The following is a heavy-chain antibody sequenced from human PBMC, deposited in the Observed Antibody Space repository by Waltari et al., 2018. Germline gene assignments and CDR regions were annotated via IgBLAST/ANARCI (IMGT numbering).Heavy chain of an antibody. CDR3: AKDLHCSGGSCYSS. Sequence: EVQLVESGGGLVQPGGSLRLSCAASGFTVSSNYMSWVRQAPGKGLEWVSVSYSGGSTYYADSVKGRFTISRDNSKNTLYLQMNSLRAEDTAVYYCAKDLHCSGGSCYSSWGQGTLVTVSS. V-gene: IGHV3-66*02. J-gene: IGHJ4*02. D-gene: IGHD2-15*01. CDR2: SYSGGST. CDR1: GFTVSSNY.